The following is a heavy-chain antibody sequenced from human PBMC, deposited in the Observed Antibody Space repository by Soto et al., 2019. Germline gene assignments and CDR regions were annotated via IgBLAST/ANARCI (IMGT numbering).Heavy chain of an antibody. V-gene: IGHV1-18*04. Sequence: QAQLVQSGAEVKKPGASVRVSCKVSGYTFTAYGISWVRQAPGQGLEWMGWIRIYNGNTNYAQKFQGRVTMTTETSTTTAYMELRNLISDDTAVYYYARDRGANLQWLAPGYTHYGLDVWGQGTTVIVSS. D-gene: IGHD6-19*01. CDR1: GYTFTAYG. J-gene: IGHJ6*02. CDR3: ARDRGANLQWLAPGYTHYGLDV. CDR2: IRIYNGNT.